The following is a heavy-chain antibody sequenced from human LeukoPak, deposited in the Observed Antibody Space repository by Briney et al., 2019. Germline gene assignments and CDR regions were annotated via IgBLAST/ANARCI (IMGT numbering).Heavy chain of an antibody. CDR1: GYTFTSYG. Sequence: ASVKVSCKASGYTFTSYGISWVRQAPGEGLEWIGWISAYNGNTNYAQKLQGRVTMTTDTSTSTAYMELRSLRSDDTAVYDCATAQNDSIFGVEVIAHTFDHWGQGALVTVSS. V-gene: IGHV1-18*01. D-gene: IGHD3-3*01. CDR2: ISAYNGNT. CDR3: ATAQNDSIFGVEVIAHTFDH. J-gene: IGHJ4*02.